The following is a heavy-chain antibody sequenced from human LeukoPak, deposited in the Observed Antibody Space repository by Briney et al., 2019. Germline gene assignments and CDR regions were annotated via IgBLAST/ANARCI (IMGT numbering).Heavy chain of an antibody. CDR2: ISSGSSTI. Sequence: GGSLRLSCAASGFIFSSNSMNWVRQAPGKGLEWVSYISSGSSTIYYADSVKGRFTISRDNAKRSLYLQMNNLRAEDTAVYYCATSVYNNIDYWGQGTVVAVSS. D-gene: IGHD4-17*01. CDR3: ATSVYNNIDY. CDR1: GFIFSSNS. V-gene: IGHV3-48*04. J-gene: IGHJ4*02.